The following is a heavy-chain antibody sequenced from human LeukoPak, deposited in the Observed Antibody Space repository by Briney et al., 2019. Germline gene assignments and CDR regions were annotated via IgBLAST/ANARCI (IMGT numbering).Heavy chain of an antibody. CDR1: DYTFTSSW. CDR3: ARHRGAKDGSDI. Sequence: GESLKISCQGSDYTFTSSWIGWVRQMPGKGLEWMGSVFPGDSDTRYLPSFEGQVTISADKAINTAYLQWSSLKASDTAMYYCARHRGAKDGSDIWGQGTMVTVAS. J-gene: IGHJ3*02. CDR2: VFPGDSDT. V-gene: IGHV5-51*01. D-gene: IGHD1-26*01.